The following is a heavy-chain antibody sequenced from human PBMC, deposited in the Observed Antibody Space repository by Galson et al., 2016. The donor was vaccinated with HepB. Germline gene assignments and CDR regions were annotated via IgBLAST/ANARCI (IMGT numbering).Heavy chain of an antibody. J-gene: IGHJ4*02. V-gene: IGHV4-31*03. CDR1: GDSISSGGYY. CDR3: ARTSAWGGGYYFDY. CDR2: IYYSGNT. D-gene: IGHD2-15*01. Sequence: TLSLTCTVSGDSISSGGYYWSWIRQHPGKGLEWIGYIYYSGNTYYNPSLKSRVIISVDTSKNQFSLKLSSVTAADTAVYYCARTSAWGGGYYFDYWGQGTRVTVSS.